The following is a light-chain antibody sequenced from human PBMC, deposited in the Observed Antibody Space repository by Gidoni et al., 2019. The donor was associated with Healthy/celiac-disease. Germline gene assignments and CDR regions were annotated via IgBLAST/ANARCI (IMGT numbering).Light chain of an antibody. CDR2: KAS. CDR1: QSISSW. V-gene: IGKV1-5*03. J-gene: IGKJ1*01. Sequence: DIQMTQSPSTLSASVGDRVTITCRASQSISSWLAWYQQKPRKAPKLLIYKASSLESGVTSRFSGSGSGTEFTLTISSLQPDDFATYYCQQYNSYSSWTFGQXTKVEIK. CDR3: QQYNSYSSWT.